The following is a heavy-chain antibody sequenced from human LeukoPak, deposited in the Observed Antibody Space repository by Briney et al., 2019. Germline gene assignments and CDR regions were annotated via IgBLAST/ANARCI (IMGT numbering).Heavy chain of an antibody. J-gene: IGHJ5*02. D-gene: IGHD5-18*01. CDR1: GGTFSSYA. CDR2: IIPILGIA. V-gene: IGHV1-69*04. CDR3: AREGFRIQLWLLVA. Sequence: SVTVSCKASGGTFSSYAISWVRQAPGQGLEWMGRIIPILGIANYAQKFQGRVTITADKSTSTAYMELSSLRSEDTAVYYCAREGFRIQLWLLVAWGQGTLVTVSS.